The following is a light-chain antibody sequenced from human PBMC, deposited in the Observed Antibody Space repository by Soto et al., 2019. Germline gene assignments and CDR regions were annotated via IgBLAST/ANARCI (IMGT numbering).Light chain of an antibody. CDR2: EVN. V-gene: IGLV2-8*01. J-gene: IGLJ2*01. CDR3: LSYAGTAYVA. Sequence: QTALTQPPSASGSPGQSVTISCTGTSSDVGAHNYVSWYQQHPGKAPKLMIYEVNKRPSGVPDRFSGSKSGNTASLTVSGLHADDEADYYCLSYAGTAYVAIGGGTKLTVL. CDR1: SSDVGAHNY.